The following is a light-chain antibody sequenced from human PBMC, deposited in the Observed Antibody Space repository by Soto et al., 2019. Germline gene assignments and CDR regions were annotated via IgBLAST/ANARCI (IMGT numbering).Light chain of an antibody. J-gene: IGKJ4*01. CDR1: QGISGW. V-gene: IGKV1-12*01. CDR2: ATS. Sequence: MQMTQSPSSVSASVGDRVTITCPASQGISGWLAWYQQKPGKAPKLLIYATSTLQSGVPPRFSGSASGTDFTLTISSLQPEDFATYYCLQSNNFPPLTFGGGTKVEIK. CDR3: LQSNNFPPLT.